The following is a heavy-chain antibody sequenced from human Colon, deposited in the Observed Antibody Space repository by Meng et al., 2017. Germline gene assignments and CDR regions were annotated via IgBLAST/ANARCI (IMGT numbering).Heavy chain of an antibody. CDR1: GFTFSDSY. Sequence: GESLKISCAASGFTFSDSYMNWIRQAPGKGLEWVSYSHGNTVYYADSVKGRFTISRDNAKNSLYLQMNSLRAGDTAVYYCAGGWLANWGQGTLVTVSS. CDR3: AGGWLAN. J-gene: IGHJ4*02. D-gene: IGHD6-19*01. CDR2: SHGNTV. V-gene: IGHV3-11*01.